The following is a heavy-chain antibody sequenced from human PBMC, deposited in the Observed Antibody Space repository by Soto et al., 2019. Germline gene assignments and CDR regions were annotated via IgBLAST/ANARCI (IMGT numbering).Heavy chain of an antibody. CDR2: IDYSENT. D-gene: IGHD2-8*01. V-gene: IGHV4-30-4*08. CDR3: ANLDKITIGGLIGSNDEFDI. CDR1: GVSISSGDYY. J-gene: IGHJ3*02. Sequence: QVQLQESGPGLVKTSQTLSLTCTVSGVSISSGDYYWSWIRQTPGKGLEWIGYIDYSENTYYNPYLTGQVAMEGGTDKDQFAQRLSSVTDADAAEYYCANLDKITIGGLIGSNDEFDIWCQGTLGTDSS.